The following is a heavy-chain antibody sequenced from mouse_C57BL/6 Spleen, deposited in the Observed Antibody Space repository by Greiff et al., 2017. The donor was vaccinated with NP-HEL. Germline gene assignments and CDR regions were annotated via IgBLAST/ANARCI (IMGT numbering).Heavy chain of an antibody. CDR3: AKMGYYDYSWYFDV. J-gene: IGHJ1*03. V-gene: IGHV2-5*01. CDR2: IWRGGST. Sequence: QVQLQQSGPGLVQPSQSLSITCTVSGFSLTSYGVHWVRQSPGKGLEWLGVIWRGGSTDYNAAFMSRLSITKDNSKSQVFFKMNSLQADDTAIYYCAKMGYYDYSWYFDVWGTGTTVAVSS. D-gene: IGHD2-4*01. CDR1: GFSLTSYG.